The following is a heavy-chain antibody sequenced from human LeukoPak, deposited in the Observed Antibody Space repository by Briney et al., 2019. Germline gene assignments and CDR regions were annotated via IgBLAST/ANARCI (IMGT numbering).Heavy chain of an antibody. Sequence: PGGSLRLSCAASGFTFSSYSMNWVRQAPGKGLEWVSSISSSSSYIYYADSVKGRFTISRDNAKNSLHLQMNSLRAEDTAVYYCARSSGWYHRGPDYYYYYMDVWGKGTTVTISS. J-gene: IGHJ6*03. CDR1: GFTFSSYS. CDR2: ISSSSSYI. D-gene: IGHD6-19*01. V-gene: IGHV3-21*01. CDR3: ARSSGWYHRGPDYYYYYMDV.